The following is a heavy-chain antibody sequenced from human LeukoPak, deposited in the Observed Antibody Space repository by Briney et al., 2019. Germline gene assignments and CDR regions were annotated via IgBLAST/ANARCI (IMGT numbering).Heavy chain of an antibody. CDR2: ISSSSSTI. CDR3: ARDPTAR. D-gene: IGHD2-21*02. V-gene: IGHV3-21*01. Sequence: GGSLRLSCAASGFTFSTYNMNWVRQAPGKGLEWVSSISSSSSTIYYADSVTGRFTISRDNAKNSLFLQMNSLRAEDTAVYYCARDPTARWGQGTLVTVSS. CDR1: GFTFSTYN. J-gene: IGHJ4*02.